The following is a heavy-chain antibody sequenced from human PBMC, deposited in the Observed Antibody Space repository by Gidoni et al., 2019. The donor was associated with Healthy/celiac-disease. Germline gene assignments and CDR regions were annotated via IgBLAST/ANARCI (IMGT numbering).Heavy chain of an antibody. V-gene: IGHV3-33*01. CDR1: GFTFSSYG. J-gene: IGHJ4*02. Sequence: QVQLVESVGGVVQPGSSLRLSCAASGFTFSSYGMHWVRQAPGKGLEWVAVIWYDGSNKYYADSVKGRFTISRDNSKNTLYLQMNSLRAEDTTVYYCARFGDTAMGDYWGQGTLVTVSS. CDR2: IWYDGSNK. D-gene: IGHD5-18*01. CDR3: ARFGDTAMGDY.